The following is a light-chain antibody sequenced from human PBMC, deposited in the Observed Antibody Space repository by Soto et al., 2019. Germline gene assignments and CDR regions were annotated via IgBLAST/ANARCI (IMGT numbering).Light chain of an antibody. J-gene: IGLJ1*01. V-gene: IGLV2-11*01. Sequence: QSVLTQPRSVSGSPGQSVTISCTGTSSDVGGYNYVSWYQQHPGKAPKLMIYDASKRPSGVPDRFSGSKSGNTASLTISGLQAEDEADYYCCSYAGSYTFFGTGTKVNVL. CDR1: SSDVGGYNY. CDR3: CSYAGSYTF. CDR2: DAS.